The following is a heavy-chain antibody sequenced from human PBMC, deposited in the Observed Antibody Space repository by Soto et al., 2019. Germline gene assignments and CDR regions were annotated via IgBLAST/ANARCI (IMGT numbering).Heavy chain of an antibody. J-gene: IGHJ4*02. D-gene: IGHD6-13*01. CDR3: AIPGAGDFDY. Sequence: QVQLQESGPGLVEPSGTLSLTCAVSGASISNTDWWSWVRQRPGKGLEWIGEIYHSGTTNCDPSLKSRVTISLDKSKSQFSLKLTSVTAADTAVYYCAIPGAGDFDYWGQGTLVTVSS. CDR1: GASISNTDW. V-gene: IGHV4-4*02. CDR2: IYHSGTT.